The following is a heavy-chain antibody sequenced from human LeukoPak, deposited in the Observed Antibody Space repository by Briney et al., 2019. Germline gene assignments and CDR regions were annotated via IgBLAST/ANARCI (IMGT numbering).Heavy chain of an antibody. J-gene: IGHJ4*02. Sequence: GGSLRLSCAASGFTFSSYDMHWVRQATGKGLEWVSAIGTAGDTYYPGSVKGRFTISRENAKNSLYLQMNSLRAGDTAVYYCARGGIAAAGTSMGFDYWGQGTLVTVSS. CDR3: ARGGIAAAGTSMGFDY. CDR1: GFTFSSYD. V-gene: IGHV3-13*01. D-gene: IGHD6-13*01. CDR2: IGTAGDT.